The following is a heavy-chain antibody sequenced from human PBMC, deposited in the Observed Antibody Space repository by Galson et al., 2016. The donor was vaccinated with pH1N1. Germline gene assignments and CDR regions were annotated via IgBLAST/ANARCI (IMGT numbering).Heavy chain of an antibody. CDR1: GFTFSSFW. CDR2: INQDGSKI. Sequence: SLRLSCAASGFTFSSFWMTWVRQAPGKGLEWVANINQDGSKIYYVESVKGRFTISRDNAKNSVYLQMNSLRVEDAALYYWVKEIGGSGGYWGQGTLVTVSS. J-gene: IGHJ4*02. D-gene: IGHD3-16*01. CDR3: VKEIGGSGGY. V-gene: IGHV3-7*01.